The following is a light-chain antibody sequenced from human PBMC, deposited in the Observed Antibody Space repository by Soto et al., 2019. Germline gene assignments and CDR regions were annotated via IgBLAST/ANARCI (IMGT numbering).Light chain of an antibody. CDR3: QFRNTLPPA. CDR2: DAY. J-gene: IGKJ5*01. Sequence: EIVLTQSPATLSLSPGERATLSCRASQSVGIYLGWYQQRPGQAPRLLIYDAYNRAAGIPASFSGSGSGTDFTLTINSLAPEDFAVYYCQFRNTLPPAFGQGTRLEIK. V-gene: IGKV3-11*01. CDR1: QSVGIY.